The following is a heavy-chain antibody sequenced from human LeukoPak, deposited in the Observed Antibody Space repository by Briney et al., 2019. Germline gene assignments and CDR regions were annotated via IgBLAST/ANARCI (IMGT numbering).Heavy chain of an antibody. Sequence: GESLKISCKGSGYSFTSYWIGWVRQMPGKGLEGMGIIYPGDSDTRYSPSFQGQVTISADKSISTAYLQWSSLKASDTAMYYCARLVLDEGPSSIAARPDWFDPWGQGTLVTVSS. J-gene: IGHJ5*02. CDR3: ARLVLDEGPSSIAARPDWFDP. CDR2: IYPGDSDT. CDR1: GYSFTSYW. V-gene: IGHV5-51*03. D-gene: IGHD6-6*01.